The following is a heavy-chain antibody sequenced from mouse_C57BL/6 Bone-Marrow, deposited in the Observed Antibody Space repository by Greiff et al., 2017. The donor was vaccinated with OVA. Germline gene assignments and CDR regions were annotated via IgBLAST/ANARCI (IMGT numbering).Heavy chain of an antibody. CDR3: ATYYGNYGGFYVDY. CDR1: GYTFTSYW. Sequence: QVQLQQPGAELVRPGSSVKLSCKASGYTFTSYWMDWVKQRPGQGLEWIGNIYPSDSETHYNQQFKDKATLTVDKSSSTAYMQLSSLKSEDSAVYYGATYYGNYGGFYVDYWGQGTTLTVSS. V-gene: IGHV1-61*01. J-gene: IGHJ2*01. D-gene: IGHD2-10*01. CDR2: IYPSDSET.